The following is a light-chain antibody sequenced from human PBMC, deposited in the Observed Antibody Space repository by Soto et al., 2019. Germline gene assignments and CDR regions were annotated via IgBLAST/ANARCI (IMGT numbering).Light chain of an antibody. CDR2: STS. J-gene: IGLJ3*02. Sequence: QSVLTQPPSASGTPGQRVTISCSGGSSNIGTNTVNWYQQLPGTSPKLLIYSTSQRPSGVPDRFSGSKSGTSASLAISGLQAEDEAFYYCATYAGSKNYVMFGGGTKLTVL. CDR1: SSNIGTNT. V-gene: IGLV1-44*01. CDR3: ATYAGSKNYVM.